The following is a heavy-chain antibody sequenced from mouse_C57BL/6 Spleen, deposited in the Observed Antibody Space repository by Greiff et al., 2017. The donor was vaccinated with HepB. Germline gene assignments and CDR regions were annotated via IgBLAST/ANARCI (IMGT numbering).Heavy chain of an antibody. D-gene: IGHD2-4*01. V-gene: IGHV1-81*01. J-gene: IGHJ2*01. CDR1: GYTFTSYG. CDR3: ARGGDYEDFDY. CDR2: IYPRSGNT. Sequence: VKLVESGVELARPGASVKLSCKASGYTFTSYGISWVKQRTGQGLEWIGEIYPRSGNTYYNEKFKGKATLTADKSSSTAYMELRSLTSEDSAVYFCARGGDYEDFDYWGQGTTLTVSS.